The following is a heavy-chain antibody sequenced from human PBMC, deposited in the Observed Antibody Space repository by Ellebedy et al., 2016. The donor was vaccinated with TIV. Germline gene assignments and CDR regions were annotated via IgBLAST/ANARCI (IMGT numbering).Heavy chain of an antibody. CDR2: ISSEGSTT. Sequence: GGSLRLXXAASGFTFSSYLMHWVRQAPGKGLVWVSRISSEGSTTTYADSARGRFTISRDNAKNTLYLQMNSLRAEDTAVYYCARGDGSSGWYFDYWGQGTLVTVSS. CDR3: ARGDGSSGWYFDY. D-gene: IGHD6-19*01. CDR1: GFTFSSYL. V-gene: IGHV3-74*03. J-gene: IGHJ4*02.